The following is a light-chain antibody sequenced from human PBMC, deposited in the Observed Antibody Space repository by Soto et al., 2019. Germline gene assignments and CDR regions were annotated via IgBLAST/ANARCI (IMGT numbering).Light chain of an antibody. J-gene: IGLJ3*02. V-gene: IGLV2-14*01. CDR3: TSHTASSTWV. Sequence: QSALTQPASVSGSPGQSITISCTGTSSDVGYDNYVSWFQQHPSKAPKLMIYEVSRRPSGVSNRFSGSKSANTASLTISGLQAEDEADYYCTSHTASSTWVFGGGTKVTVL. CDR2: EVS. CDR1: SSDVGYDNY.